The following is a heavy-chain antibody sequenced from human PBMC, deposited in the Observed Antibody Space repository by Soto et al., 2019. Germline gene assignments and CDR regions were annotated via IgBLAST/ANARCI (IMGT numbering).Heavy chain of an antibody. J-gene: IGHJ5*02. Sequence: PSETLSLTCTVSGDSVNSGSYYWTWIRQAPGKGLEWLGYIYHIGTTRYNPSLKSRATISLDTSKSQFSLRLTSVTAADTAVYFCARESIVGATRFDPWGHGTPVTVSS. CDR2: IYHIGTT. CDR3: ARESIVGATRFDP. D-gene: IGHD1-26*01. CDR1: GDSVNSGSYY. V-gene: IGHV4-61*01.